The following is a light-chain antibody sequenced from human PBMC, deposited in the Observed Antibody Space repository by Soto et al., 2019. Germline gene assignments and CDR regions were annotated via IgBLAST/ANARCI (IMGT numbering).Light chain of an antibody. V-gene: IGKV1-5*03. Sequence: DIQMTQSPSTLSGSVVDRVTLSCRASQTISSWLAWYQQKPGKAPKVLIYKASTLKSGVPSRFSGSGSGTEFTLTISSLQPDDFATYYCQHYKSYSEAFGQGTKVDIK. J-gene: IGKJ1*01. CDR3: QHYKSYSEA. CDR2: KAS. CDR1: QTISSW.